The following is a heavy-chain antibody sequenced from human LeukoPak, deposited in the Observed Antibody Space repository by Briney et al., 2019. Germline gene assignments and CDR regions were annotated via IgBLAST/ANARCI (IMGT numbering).Heavy chain of an antibody. Sequence: SETLSLTCTVSGGSISSSSYYWGWIRQPPGKGLEWIGSIYYSGSTYYNPSLKSRVTISVDTSKNQFSLKLSSVTAADTAVYYCARQFGMELHQLGFDYWGQGTLVTVSS. CDR1: GGSISSSSYY. D-gene: IGHD1-26*01. CDR3: ARQFGMELHQLGFDY. CDR2: IYYSGST. V-gene: IGHV4-39*01. J-gene: IGHJ4*02.